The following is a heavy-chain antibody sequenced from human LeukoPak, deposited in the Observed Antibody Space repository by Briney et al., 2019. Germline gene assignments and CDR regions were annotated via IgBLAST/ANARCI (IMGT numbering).Heavy chain of an antibody. Sequence: GGSLRLSCAASAFSFSDYSMNWVRQAPGKGLEWVSSISSRSRHVYYAASVQGRFTISRDNAKNSLYLQMNSLRAEDTAVYYCARSAAAGSSFDYWGQGTLVTVSS. CDR2: ISSRSRHV. V-gene: IGHV3-21*01. CDR3: ARSAAAGSSFDY. D-gene: IGHD6-13*01. CDR1: AFSFSDYS. J-gene: IGHJ4*02.